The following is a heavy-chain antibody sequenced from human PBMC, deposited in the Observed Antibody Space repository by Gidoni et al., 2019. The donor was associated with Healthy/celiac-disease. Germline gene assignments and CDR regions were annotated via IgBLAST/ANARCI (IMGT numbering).Heavy chain of an antibody. J-gene: IGHJ4*02. V-gene: IGHV3-30*18. CDR3: AKEEYPARRDPFARFRELFSTYQFDY. CDR1: GFTFSSYG. Sequence: QVQLVESGGSVVQPGRSLRLSCAASGFTFSSYGMHWVRQAPGKGLEWVAVISYDGSNKYYADSVKGRFTISRDNSKNTLYLQMNSLRAEDTAVYYCAKEEYPARRDPFARFRELFSTYQFDYWGQGTLVTVSS. D-gene: IGHD3-10*01. CDR2: ISYDGSNK.